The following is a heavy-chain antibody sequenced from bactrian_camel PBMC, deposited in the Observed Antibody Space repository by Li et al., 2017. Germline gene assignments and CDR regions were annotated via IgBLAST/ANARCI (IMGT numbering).Heavy chain of an antibody. Sequence: HVQLVESGGGLVQTGGSLRLSCAASGFTFSGYYMSWVRQAPGKGLEWISGIDRRGFSTDYADSVKGRFTMSRDNAKNTLYLQMNNLKTEDTAVCYCAPDPRGRRSGARGPRSPSP. J-gene: IGHJ4*01. CDR2: IDRRGFST. CDR1: GFTFSGYY. V-gene: IGHV3-2*01. D-gene: IGHD5*01. CDR3: APDPRGRRS.